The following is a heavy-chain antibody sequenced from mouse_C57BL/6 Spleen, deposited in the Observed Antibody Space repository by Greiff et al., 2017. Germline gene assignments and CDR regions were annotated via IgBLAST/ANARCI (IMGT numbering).Heavy chain of an antibody. Sequence: QVQLQQSGPELVKPGASVKISCKASGYAFSSSWMNWVKQRPGKGLEWIGRIYPGDGDTNYNGKFKGKATLTADKSSSTAYMQLSSLTYEDSAVYFCATYYDYDWFAYWGQGTLVTVSA. V-gene: IGHV1-82*01. J-gene: IGHJ3*01. CDR1: GYAFSSSW. CDR2: IYPGDGDT. D-gene: IGHD2-4*01. CDR3: ATYYDYDWFAY.